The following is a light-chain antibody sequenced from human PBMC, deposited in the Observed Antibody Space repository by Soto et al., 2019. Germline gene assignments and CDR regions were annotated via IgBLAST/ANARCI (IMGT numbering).Light chain of an antibody. CDR2: GAS. V-gene: IGKV3-20*01. CDR3: QQYGGSPPYT. CDR1: QSISSSY. Sequence: EIVLTQSPGTLSLSPGERATLSCRASQSISSSYLAWYQQKPGQAPRLLIYGASSRATGIPDRFSGSGSGTDFILTISRRVPEDVAVYYYQQYGGSPPYTFGQGTKLEIK. J-gene: IGKJ2*01.